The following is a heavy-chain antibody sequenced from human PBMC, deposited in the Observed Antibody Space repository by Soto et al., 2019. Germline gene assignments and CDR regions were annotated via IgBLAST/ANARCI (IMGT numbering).Heavy chain of an antibody. Sequence: QVRLVESGGGVVQPGRSLRLSCTASGFSFSSYAMYWFRQPPGKGLEWVAVISHDGINKHYADSVKGRVTVSRDNSNLLLDLQLNSLRGEDTAMYYCARDMYSSDYFVKWFEPWGQGTLVTVSS. CDR1: GFSFSSYA. D-gene: IGHD6-19*01. V-gene: IGHV3-30-3*01. CDR2: ISHDGINK. J-gene: IGHJ5*02. CDR3: ARDMYSSDYFVKWFEP.